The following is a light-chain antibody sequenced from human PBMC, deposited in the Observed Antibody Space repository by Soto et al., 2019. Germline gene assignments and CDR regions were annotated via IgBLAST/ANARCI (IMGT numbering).Light chain of an antibody. CDR2: EVT. CDR3: GSYSSGNTYV. Sequence: QSALTQPASVSGSPGQSITISCTGTASDVGGYDYVSWYQQHPDTAPKLMIYEVTNRPSGVSDRFSGSKSGNTASLSISGLQAEDEADYFCGSYSSGNTYVFGTGTQLTVL. V-gene: IGLV2-14*01. CDR1: ASDVGGYDY. J-gene: IGLJ7*01.